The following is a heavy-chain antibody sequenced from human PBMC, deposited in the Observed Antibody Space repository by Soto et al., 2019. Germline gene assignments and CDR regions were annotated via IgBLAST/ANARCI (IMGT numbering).Heavy chain of an antibody. CDR1: GGSFSGYY. Sequence: SETLSLTCAVYGGSFSGYYWSWIRQPPGKGLEWIGEINHSGSTNYNPSLKSRVTISVDTSKNQFSLKLISVTAADTAVYYCARSGSPYSYYFDYWGKGTLVT. CDR2: INHSGST. J-gene: IGHJ4*02. CDR3: ARSGSPYSYYFDY. D-gene: IGHD1-26*01. V-gene: IGHV4-34*09.